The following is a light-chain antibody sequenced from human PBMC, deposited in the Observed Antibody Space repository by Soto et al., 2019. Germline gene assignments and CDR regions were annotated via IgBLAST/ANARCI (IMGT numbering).Light chain of an antibody. Sequence: QSVLTQPASVSGSPGQSITMSCTGTTSDVGAYDYVSWYQQHPGKAPKLLIYEASHRPSGVSNRFSGSKSGNTASLAISGLQAEDEADYYCSSYTTSHTYVFGTGTKLTVL. CDR3: SSYTTSHTYV. CDR2: EAS. CDR1: TSDVGAYDY. J-gene: IGLJ1*01. V-gene: IGLV2-14*01.